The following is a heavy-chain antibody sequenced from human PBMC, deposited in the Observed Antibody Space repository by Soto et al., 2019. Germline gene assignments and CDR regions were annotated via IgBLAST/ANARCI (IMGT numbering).Heavy chain of an antibody. V-gene: IGHV3-30*18. CDR2: ISYDGSNK. CDR1: GFTFSSYG. CDR3: AKGWGYYYDSSGYYPVD. J-gene: IGHJ4*02. D-gene: IGHD3-22*01. Sequence: QVQLVESGGGVVQPGRSLRLSCAASGFTFSSYGMHWVRQAPGKGLEWVAVISYDGSNKYYADSVKGRFTISRDNSKNTLYLQMNSRRAEDTAVYYWAKGWGYYYDSSGYYPVDWGQGTLVTVSS.